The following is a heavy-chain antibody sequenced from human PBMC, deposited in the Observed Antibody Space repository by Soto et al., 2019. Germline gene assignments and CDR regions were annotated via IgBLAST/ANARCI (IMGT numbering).Heavy chain of an antibody. V-gene: IGHV1-69*13. CDR3: ARGKSGYYLGYFQH. Sequence: SVKVSCKASGGTFSSYAISWVRQAPGQGLEWMGGIIPIFGTANYAQKFQGRVTITADESTSTAYMELSSLRSEDTAVYYCARGKSGYYLGYFQHWGQGTLVTVSS. J-gene: IGHJ1*01. CDR2: IIPIFGTA. D-gene: IGHD3-22*01. CDR1: GGTFSSYA.